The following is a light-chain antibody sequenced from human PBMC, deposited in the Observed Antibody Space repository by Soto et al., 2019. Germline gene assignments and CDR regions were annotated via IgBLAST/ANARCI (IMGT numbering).Light chain of an antibody. Sequence: EIVMTQSPASLSVSPGERAIVSCRAGQSISNDLAWYQQKPGQAPGLLIYGASTRATGVPSRFSGSGSGTEFILTISSLQSEDFGVYYCQQYNNWPRTFGRGTKVEV. J-gene: IGKJ1*01. V-gene: IGKV3-15*01. CDR2: GAS. CDR3: QQYNNWPRT. CDR1: QSISND.